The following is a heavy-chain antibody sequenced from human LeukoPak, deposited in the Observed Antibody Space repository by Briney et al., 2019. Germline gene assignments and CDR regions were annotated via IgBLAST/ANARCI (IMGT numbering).Heavy chain of an antibody. V-gene: IGHV1-69*05. D-gene: IGHD6-13*01. CDR2: IIPIFGTA. CDR3: AKDHSSSWFWEALFDY. J-gene: IGHJ4*02. CDR1: GGTFSSYA. Sequence: GSSVKVSCKASGGTFSSYAISWVRQAPGQGLEWMGGIIPIFGTANYAQKFQGRVTITTDESTSTAYMELSSLRSEDTAVYYCAKDHSSSWFWEALFDYWGQGTLVTVSS.